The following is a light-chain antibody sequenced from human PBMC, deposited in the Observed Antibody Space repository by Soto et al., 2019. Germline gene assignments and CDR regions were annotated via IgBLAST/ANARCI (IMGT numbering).Light chain of an antibody. CDR2: GAS. CDR1: QSVSSN. V-gene: IGKV3D-15*01. CDR3: QQYNNWPLT. J-gene: IGKJ4*01. Sequence: EIVMTQSPATLSVSPGERATLSCRASQSVSSNLAWYQQKPGQTPRLLIHGASTRGTRIPARFSGSGSGTEFTLTISSLQSEDFAVYYCQQYNNWPLTFGGGTKVEIK.